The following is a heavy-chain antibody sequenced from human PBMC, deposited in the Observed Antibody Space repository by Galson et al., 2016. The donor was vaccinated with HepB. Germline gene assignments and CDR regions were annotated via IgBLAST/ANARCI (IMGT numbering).Heavy chain of an antibody. CDR1: GDSVSSNTVA. CDR2: TYFRSRWYN. Sequence: CAISGDSVSSNTVAWNWIRQSPSRGLEWLGRTYFRSRWYNDYAGSVRGRIIISPDTSKNHFSLHLTSFTPEDTAVYYCARGWNYVKFDYWGRGTLVTVSS. V-gene: IGHV6-1*01. D-gene: IGHD1-7*01. CDR3: ARGWNYVKFDY. J-gene: IGHJ4*02.